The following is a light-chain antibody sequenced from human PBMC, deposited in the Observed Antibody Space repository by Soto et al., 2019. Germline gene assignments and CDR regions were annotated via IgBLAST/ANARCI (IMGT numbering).Light chain of an antibody. CDR1: QSVSRN. Sequence: EIVMTQSPATLSVSPGERATLSCRASQSVSRNLAWYQQKPGQAPRLLIYGAFTRATGIPTRFSGSGSGTEFTLTISSLQSEDFAVYYCQQYDSWPSHTFGHGTKLESK. J-gene: IGKJ2*01. CDR2: GAF. V-gene: IGKV3-15*01. CDR3: QQYDSWPSHT.